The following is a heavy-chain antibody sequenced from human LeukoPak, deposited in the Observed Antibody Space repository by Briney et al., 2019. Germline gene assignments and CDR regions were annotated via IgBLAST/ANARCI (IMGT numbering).Heavy chain of an antibody. CDR1: GGSFSGYY. CDR3: ARVGQHIVVVPAALDRQYYYYGMDV. V-gene: IGHV4-34*01. CDR2: INHSGST. J-gene: IGHJ6*02. Sequence: SETLSLTCAVYGGSFSGYYWSWIRQPPGKGLEWIGEINHSGSTNYNPSLKSRVTISVDTSKNQFSLKLSSVTAADTAVYYCARVGQHIVVVPAALDRQYYYYGMDVWGQGTTVTVSS. D-gene: IGHD2-2*01.